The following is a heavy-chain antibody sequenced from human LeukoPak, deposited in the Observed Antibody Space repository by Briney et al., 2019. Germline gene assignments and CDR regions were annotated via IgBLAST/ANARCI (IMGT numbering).Heavy chain of an antibody. CDR2: IYYSGST. D-gene: IGHD5-12*01. CDR1: GGSISSYY. CDR3: ARQPLAPTAYYYGMDV. V-gene: IGHV4-59*08. Sequence: SETLSLTCTVSGGSISSYYWSWIRQPPGKGLEWIGYIYYSGSTNYNPSLKSRVTISVDTSKNQFSLKLRSVPAADTAVYYCARQPLAPTAYYYGMDVWGQGTTVTVSS. J-gene: IGHJ6*02.